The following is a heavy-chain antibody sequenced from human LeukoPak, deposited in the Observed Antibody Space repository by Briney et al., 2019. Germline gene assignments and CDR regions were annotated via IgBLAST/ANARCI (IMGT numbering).Heavy chain of an antibody. Sequence: ASVKVSCKVSGYTLTELSMHWVRQAPGQGLEWMGWINPNSGGTNYAQKFQGRVTMTRDTSISTAYMELSRLRSDDTAVYYCARVLVGDFPGYSSGSYYAYWGQGTLATVSS. CDR1: GYTLTELS. CDR2: INPNSGGT. CDR3: ARVLVGDFPGYSSGSYYAY. D-gene: IGHD6-19*01. J-gene: IGHJ4*02. V-gene: IGHV1-2*02.